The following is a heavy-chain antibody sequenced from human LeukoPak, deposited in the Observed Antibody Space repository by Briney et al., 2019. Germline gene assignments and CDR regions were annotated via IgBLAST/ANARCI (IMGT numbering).Heavy chain of an antibody. V-gene: IGHV1-2*02. J-gene: IGHJ4*02. Sequence: ASVKVSCKASGYTFTGYYMHRVRQAPGQGLEWMGWINPNSGGTNYAQKFQGRVTMTRDTSISTAYMELSRLRSDDTAVYYCARDGGIYDGYSSSWSHFDYWGQGTLVTVSS. D-gene: IGHD6-13*01. CDR2: INPNSGGT. CDR3: ARDGGIYDGYSSSWSHFDY. CDR1: GYTFTGYY.